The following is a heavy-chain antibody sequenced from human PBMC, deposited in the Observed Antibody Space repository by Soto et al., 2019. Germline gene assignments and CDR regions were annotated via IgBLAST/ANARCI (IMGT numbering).Heavy chain of an antibody. CDR2: ISAYNGNT. D-gene: IGHD3-3*01. Sequence: RASVKVSCKASGYTFTSYGISWVRQAPGQGLEWMGWISAYNGNTNYAQKLQGRVTMTTDTSTSTAYMELRSLRSDDTAVYYCARWAYYDFWSGSADYYYYGMDVWGQGTTVTVSS. V-gene: IGHV1-18*04. J-gene: IGHJ6*02. CDR1: GYTFTSYG. CDR3: ARWAYYDFWSGSADYYYYGMDV.